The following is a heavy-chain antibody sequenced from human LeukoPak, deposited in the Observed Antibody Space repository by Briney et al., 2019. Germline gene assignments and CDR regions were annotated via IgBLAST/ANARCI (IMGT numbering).Heavy chain of an antibody. D-gene: IGHD1-1*01. V-gene: IGHV1-46*01. Sequence: ASVKVSCKASGYTFTSYYMHWVRQAPGQGLEWMGIINPSGGSTSYAQKFQGRVTMTRDMSTSTVYMELSSLRSEDTAVYYCARVGSTTFLDYWGQGTLVTVSS. J-gene: IGHJ4*02. CDR2: INPSGGST. CDR1: GYTFTSYY. CDR3: ARVGSTTFLDY.